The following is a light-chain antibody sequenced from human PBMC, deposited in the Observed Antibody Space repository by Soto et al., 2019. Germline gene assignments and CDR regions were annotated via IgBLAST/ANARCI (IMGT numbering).Light chain of an antibody. J-gene: IGLJ1*01. CDR1: SSDVGGYNY. V-gene: IGLV2-14*01. CDR2: EVS. CDR3: SSYTSSSTDV. Sequence: QSVLAQPASVSGSRGQSITISCTGTSSDVGGYNYVSWYQQHPGKAPKLMIYEVSNRPSGVSNRFSGCKSGNTASLTISGLQAEDEADYYCSSYTSSSTDVFGTGTKVTVL.